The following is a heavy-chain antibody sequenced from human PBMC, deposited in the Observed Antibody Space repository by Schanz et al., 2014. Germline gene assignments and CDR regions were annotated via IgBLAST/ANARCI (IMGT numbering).Heavy chain of an antibody. CDR1: GFTFFGSFA. CDR3: RLWFGELYYGMDV. Sequence: EVQLLESGGGLVQPGGSLRLSCVASGFTFFGSFAMSWVRQAPGKGLEWVSGMSGSGSTADYADSVKGRFTISRDNSRKTLYLQMNSLRADDTAVYYCRLWFGELYYGMDVWGQGTTVTVSS. J-gene: IGHJ6*02. V-gene: IGHV3-23*01. D-gene: IGHD3-10*01. CDR2: MSGSGSTA.